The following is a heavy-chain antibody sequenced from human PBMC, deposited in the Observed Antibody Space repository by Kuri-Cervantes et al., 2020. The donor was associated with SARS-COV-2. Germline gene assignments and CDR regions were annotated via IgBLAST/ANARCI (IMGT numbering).Heavy chain of an antibody. CDR3: ARNPTYGDYPYWYFDL. D-gene: IGHD4-17*01. CDR1: GFTFSSYG. J-gene: IGHJ2*01. CDR2: ISYDGSNK. Sequence: GESLKISCAASGFTFSSYGMHWVRQAPGKGLEWVAVISYDGSNKDYADSAKGRFTISRDNSKNTLYLQMNSLRAEDTAVYYCARNPTYGDYPYWYFDLWGRGTLVTVSS. V-gene: IGHV3-30*03.